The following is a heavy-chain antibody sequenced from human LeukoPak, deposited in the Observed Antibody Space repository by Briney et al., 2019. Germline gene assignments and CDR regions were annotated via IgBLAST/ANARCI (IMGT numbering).Heavy chain of an antibody. V-gene: IGHV1-69*01. CDR1: GGTFSSYA. CDR3: ARGQGDGSGNWFDP. D-gene: IGHD3-10*01. J-gene: IGHJ5*02. CDR2: IIPIFGTA. Sequence: SSVKVSCKASGGTFSSYATSWLGQAPGQGLEWTGGIIPIFGTANYAQKFQGRVTITADESTSTAYMELSSLRSEDTAVYYCARGQGDGSGNWFDPWGQGTLVTVSS.